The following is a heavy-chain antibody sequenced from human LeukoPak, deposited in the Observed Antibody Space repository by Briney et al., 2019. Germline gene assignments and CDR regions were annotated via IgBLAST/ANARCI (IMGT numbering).Heavy chain of an antibody. D-gene: IGHD3-10*01. CDR1: GFTFSAYN. J-gene: IGHJ6*02. CDR2: ISSSGTSI. CDR3: ARHTGPYYSSGSYGLDV. V-gene: IGHV3-21*01. Sequence: GGSLRLSCAASGFTFSAYNMNWVRQAPGKGLEWVSSISSSGTSIYYAESSKGRFTISRDNAKSSLYLQMNSLRAEDTAVYYCARHTGPYYSSGSYGLDVWGQGTTVIVSS.